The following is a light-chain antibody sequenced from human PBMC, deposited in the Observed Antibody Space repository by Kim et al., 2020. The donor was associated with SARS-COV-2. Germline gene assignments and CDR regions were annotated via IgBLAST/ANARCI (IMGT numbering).Light chain of an antibody. CDR2: GRS. V-gene: IGKV3-20*01. CDR3: QQYGTSLYT. J-gene: IGKJ2*01. CDR1: LGITGNY. Sequence: WSPSGIAPLSCRASLGITGNYLAWYQQRPGQAPRLLICGRSNRATGIPDRFSGSGSGTDFTLTISSLEPEDFALFCCQQYGTSLYTFGQGTKLEI.